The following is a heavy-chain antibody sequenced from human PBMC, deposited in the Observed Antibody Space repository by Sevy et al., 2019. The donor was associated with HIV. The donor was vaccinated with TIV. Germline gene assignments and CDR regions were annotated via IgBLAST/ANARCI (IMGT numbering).Heavy chain of an antibody. CDR3: VRDLAPYQRYYFDY. Sequence: GGSLRLSCAASGFTFSSYSMNWVRQAPGKGLEWVSSISSSSSYIYYADSVKGRFTISRDNAKNSLYLQMNSLRAEDTAVYYCVRDLAPYQRYYFDYWGQGTLVTVSS. V-gene: IGHV3-21*01. CDR1: GFTFSSYS. CDR2: ISSSSSYI. J-gene: IGHJ4*02. D-gene: IGHD2-2*01.